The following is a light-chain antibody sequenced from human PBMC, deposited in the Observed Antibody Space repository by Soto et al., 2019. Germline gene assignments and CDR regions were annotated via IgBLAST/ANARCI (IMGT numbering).Light chain of an antibody. CDR2: GAS. V-gene: IGKV3-20*01. CDR1: QSVSSSY. J-gene: IGKJ1*01. Sequence: EIVLTQSPGTLSLSPGERATVSCRASQSVSSSYLAWYQQKPGQAPRLLIYGASSRATGIPDRFSGGGSGTDFTLTISRLEPEDFAVYYCQQYGSSRWTFGQGTKV. CDR3: QQYGSSRWT.